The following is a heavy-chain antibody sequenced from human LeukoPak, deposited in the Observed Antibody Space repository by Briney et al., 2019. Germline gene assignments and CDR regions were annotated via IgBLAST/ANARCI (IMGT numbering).Heavy chain of an antibody. CDR1: GYTFTSYG. CDR3: ARDLPYSSSWESIDY. Sequence: ASVKVSCKASGYTFTSYGIIWVRQAPGQGLEWMGWTSNYNGNTNYAQKIQGRVTMTTDTSTSTAYMELRSLRSDDTAVYYCARDLPYSSSWESIDYWGQGTLVTVSS. J-gene: IGHJ4*02. CDR2: TSNYNGNT. D-gene: IGHD6-13*01. V-gene: IGHV1-18*01.